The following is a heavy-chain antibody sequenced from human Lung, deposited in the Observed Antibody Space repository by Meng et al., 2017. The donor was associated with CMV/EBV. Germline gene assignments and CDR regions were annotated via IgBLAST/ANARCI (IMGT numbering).Heavy chain of an antibody. CDR3: ARDFSLYRTSGVQ. D-gene: IGHD2-8*01. Sequence: QVQLVEFGGGLVKPGGSLGLSCTGFGFTFSDYYMSWIRQAPGKGLEWVSYISPTTGYTEYADSVKGRFTISRDNAKNSLFLQMNSLRSEDTAVYYCARDFSLYRTSGVQWGQGTLVTVSS. CDR1: GFTFSDYY. CDR2: ISPTTGYT. V-gene: IGHV3-11*05. J-gene: IGHJ4*02.